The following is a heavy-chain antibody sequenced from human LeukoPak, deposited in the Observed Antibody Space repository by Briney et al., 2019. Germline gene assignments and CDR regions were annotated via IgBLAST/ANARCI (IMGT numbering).Heavy chain of an antibody. CDR3: AKVALFSGYYPPFDY. CDR1: GFTFSNYG. V-gene: IGHV3-30*18. Sequence: PGRSLRLSCTAPGFTFSNYGMHWVRQAPGKGLEWVAVISYDGSNEYYADSVKGRFTIFRDNSKNTLFLQMNSLRPEDTAVYHCAKVALFSGYYPPFDYWGQGTLVTVSS. J-gene: IGHJ4*02. D-gene: IGHD3-22*01. CDR2: ISYDGSNE.